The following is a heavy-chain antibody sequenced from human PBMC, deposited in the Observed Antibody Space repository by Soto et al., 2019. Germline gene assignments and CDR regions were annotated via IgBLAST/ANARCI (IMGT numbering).Heavy chain of an antibody. J-gene: IGHJ4*02. CDR3: ARRWGRSFDY. CDR2: IYYSGST. D-gene: IGHD2-15*01. CDR1: GGSISNYY. V-gene: IGHV4-59*08. Sequence: QVQLQESGPGLVKPSETLSLTCTVSGGSISNYYWSWIRQPSGKGLEWIGYIYYSGSTNYNPSLKSRVTISVDTSKNQFSLKLSSVTAADTAVYYCARRWGRSFDYWGQGTLVTVSS.